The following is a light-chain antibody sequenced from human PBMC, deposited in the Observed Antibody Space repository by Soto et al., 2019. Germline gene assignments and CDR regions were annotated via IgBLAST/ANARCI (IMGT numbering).Light chain of an antibody. V-gene: IGKV3-20*01. J-gene: IGKJ1*01. Sequence: EIVLTQSPGTLSLSPGERATLSCRASQSVSNNYLAWYQQKPGQAPRLLIYGASNRATGIPDRFSGSGSGTDFTLTISRLEPEDVAAYCCQQYNNWPWTFGQGTKVDIK. CDR3: QQYNNWPWT. CDR2: GAS. CDR1: QSVSNNY.